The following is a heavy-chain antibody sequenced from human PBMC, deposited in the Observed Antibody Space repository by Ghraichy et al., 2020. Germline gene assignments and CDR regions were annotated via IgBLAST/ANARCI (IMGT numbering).Heavy chain of an antibody. V-gene: IGHV4-59*01. Sequence: SQTRSLTCTVSGVSISSYYWSWIRQPPGKGLEWIGYIYYSGSTNYNPSLKSRVTISVDTSKNQFSLKLSPVTAADTAVYYCARGYSGSYPPLYYFDYWGQGTLVTVSS. CDR3: ARGYSGSYPPLYYFDY. D-gene: IGHD1-26*01. CDR1: GVSISSYY. CDR2: IYYSGST. J-gene: IGHJ4*02.